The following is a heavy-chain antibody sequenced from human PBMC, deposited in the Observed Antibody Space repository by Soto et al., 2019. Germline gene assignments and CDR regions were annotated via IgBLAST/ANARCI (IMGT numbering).Heavy chain of an antibody. Sequence: ASETLSLTCTVSGASISYGGFSWSWIRQSPGKGLEWIGYISHLESTYFHPSFKSRLTMSIDRTRNQFSLKLSSVTAVDMAVYYCARGGGYDSFDYWGQGVLVTVSS. J-gene: IGHJ4*02. CDR2: ISHLEST. D-gene: IGHD5-12*01. CDR3: ARGGGYDSFDY. CDR1: GASISYGGFS. V-gene: IGHV4-30-2*06.